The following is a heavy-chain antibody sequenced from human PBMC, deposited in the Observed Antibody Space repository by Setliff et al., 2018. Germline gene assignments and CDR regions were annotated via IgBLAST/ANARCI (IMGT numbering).Heavy chain of an antibody. CDR1: GYAFTGHY. D-gene: IGHD3-10*01. CDR3: AKSPIEAWLGDQYSYYMGV. J-gene: IGHJ6*03. Sequence: GASVKVSCKASGYAFTGHYIHWVRQAPGQRLEWMGWINPRTGVTNYARKFQGRVTITMDTSTNTAHMELRSLRSDGTAIYYCAKSPIEAWLGDQYSYYMGVWGKGTTVTVSS. V-gene: IGHV1-2*02. CDR2: INPRTGVT.